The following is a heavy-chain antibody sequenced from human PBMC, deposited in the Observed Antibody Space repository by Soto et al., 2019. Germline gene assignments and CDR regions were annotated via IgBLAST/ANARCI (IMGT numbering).Heavy chain of an antibody. CDR3: ARQGNGAEGFDF. J-gene: IGHJ4*02. V-gene: IGHV5-10-1*04. Sequence: GESLKISCKGFGYSFSSYWISWVRQMPGKGLEWMGRIDPSDAYTNYSPSFQGQVTISADKSINTAYLQWSSLKASDTAMYYCARQGNGAEGFDFWGQGALVTVSS. D-gene: IGHD4-17*01. CDR2: IDPSDAYT. CDR1: GYSFSSYW.